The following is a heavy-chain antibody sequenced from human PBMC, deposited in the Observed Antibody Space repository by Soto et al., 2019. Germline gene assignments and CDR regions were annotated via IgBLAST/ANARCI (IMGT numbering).Heavy chain of an antibody. CDR2: ISCYNGNT. J-gene: IGHJ4*02. Sequence: QVQLVQSGTEVKKPGASVKVSCKASGYTFINYGLSWVRQAPGQGLEWMGWISCYNGNTNYAHNLQGRVTMTTDTSMSTAYMELRSLISDDTAVYYCARDHAPYYESSGYFDYWGQGTLVTVSS. CDR1: GYTFINYG. D-gene: IGHD3-22*01. CDR3: ARDHAPYYESSGYFDY. V-gene: IGHV1-18*01.